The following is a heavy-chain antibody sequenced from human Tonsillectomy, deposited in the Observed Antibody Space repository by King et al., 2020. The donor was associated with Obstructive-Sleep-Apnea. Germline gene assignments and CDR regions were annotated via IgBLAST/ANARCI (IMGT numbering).Heavy chain of an antibody. Sequence: HVQLVESGGGVVQPGRSLRLSCAASGFTFSSYAMHWVRQAPGKGLEWVAVISYDGSNKYYADSVKGRFTISRDNSKNTLYLQMNSLIAEDTAVYYCARDGPITMIVVVIQRGMDVWGQGTTVTVSS. J-gene: IGHJ6*02. CDR1: GFTFSSYA. V-gene: IGHV3-30*04. D-gene: IGHD3-22*01. CDR2: ISYDGSNK. CDR3: ARDGPITMIVVVIQRGMDV.